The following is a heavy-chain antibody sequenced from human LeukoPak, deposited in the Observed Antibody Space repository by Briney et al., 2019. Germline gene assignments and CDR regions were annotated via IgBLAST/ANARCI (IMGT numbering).Heavy chain of an antibody. CDR1: GGTFRSYA. V-gene: IGHV1-69*13. CDR3: ARGLPLTGYYFDY. CDR2: IIPIFGTA. D-gene: IGHD3-9*01. Sequence: ASVKVSCKASGGTFRSYAISWVRQAPGQGLEWMGGIIPIFGTANYAQKFQGRVTITADESTSTAYMELSSLRSEDTAVYYCARGLPLTGYYFDYWGQGTLVTVSS. J-gene: IGHJ4*02.